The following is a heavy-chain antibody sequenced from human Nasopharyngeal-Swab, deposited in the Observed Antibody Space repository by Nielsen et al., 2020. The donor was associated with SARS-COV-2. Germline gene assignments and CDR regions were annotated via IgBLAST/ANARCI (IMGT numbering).Heavy chain of an antibody. Sequence: GSLRFSCAASGFTFNNYNFNWVRQAPGKGLEWVSSISSSSSYIYYADSVKGRFTISRDNAKNSLYLQMNSLRAEDTAVYYCARDGLDYDFWSAYFMDVWGQGTTVTVSS. J-gene: IGHJ6*02. CDR2: ISSSSSYI. CDR1: GFTFNNYN. D-gene: IGHD3-3*01. CDR3: ARDGLDYDFWSAYFMDV. V-gene: IGHV3-21*01.